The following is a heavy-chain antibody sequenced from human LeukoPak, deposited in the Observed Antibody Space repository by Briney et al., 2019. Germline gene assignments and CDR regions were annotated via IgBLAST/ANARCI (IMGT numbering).Heavy chain of an antibody. J-gene: IGHJ4*02. D-gene: IGHD1-26*01. CDR1: GFTFSDYY. CDR2: ISSSSSYT. CDR3: ASSGSYYVGFDY. Sequence: KPGGSLRLSCAASGFTFSDYYMSWIRQAPGKGLEWVSYISSSSSYTNYADSVKGRFTVSRDTSKNTLYLQMNSLRAGDTAVYYCASSGSYYVGFDYWGQGTLVTVSS. V-gene: IGHV3-11*03.